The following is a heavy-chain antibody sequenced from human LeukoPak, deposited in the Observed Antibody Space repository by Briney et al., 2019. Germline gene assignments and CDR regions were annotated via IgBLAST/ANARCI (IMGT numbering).Heavy chain of an antibody. CDR3: AKQLGYCSDGSCYFPY. CDR2: ISNNGGYT. J-gene: IGHJ4*02. D-gene: IGHD2-15*01. CDR1: GFTFSSSA. Sequence: GGSLRLSCAASGFTFSSSAMSWVRQAPGKGLEWVSAISNNGGYTYFADSVQGRFTISRDNSKSTLCLQMNSLRAEDTAVYYCAKQLGYCSDGSCYFPYWGRGTLVTVSS. V-gene: IGHV3-23*01.